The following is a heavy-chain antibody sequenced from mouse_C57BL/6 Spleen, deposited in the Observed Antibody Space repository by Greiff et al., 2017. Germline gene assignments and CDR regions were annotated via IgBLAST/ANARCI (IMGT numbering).Heavy chain of an antibody. CDR1: GFTFSSYG. Sequence: EVQVVESGGDLVKPGGSLKLSCAASGFTFSSYGMSWVRQTPDKRLEWVATISSGGSYTYYPDSVKGRFTISRDNAKNTLYLQMSSLKSEDTAMYYCARDYDYDEGYAMDYWGQGTSVTVSS. V-gene: IGHV5-6*01. CDR2: ISSGGSYT. D-gene: IGHD2-4*01. CDR3: ARDYDYDEGYAMDY. J-gene: IGHJ4*01.